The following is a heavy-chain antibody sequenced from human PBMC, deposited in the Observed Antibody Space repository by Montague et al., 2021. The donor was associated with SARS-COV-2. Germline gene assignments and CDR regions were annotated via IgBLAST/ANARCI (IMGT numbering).Heavy chain of an antibody. CDR2: IYYSGST. Sequence: SETLSLTCTVSGVSITTYYWSWIRQPPGTGLEWIGYIYYSGSTYYTPSLKSRVSFSVAASKNEFSLRLTSVSAAATAAYYCARGGGGYGGNPFDYWGQGTLVTVSS. D-gene: IGHD4-23*01. CDR1: GVSITTYY. V-gene: IGHV4-59*01. J-gene: IGHJ4*02. CDR3: ARGGGGYGGNPFDY.